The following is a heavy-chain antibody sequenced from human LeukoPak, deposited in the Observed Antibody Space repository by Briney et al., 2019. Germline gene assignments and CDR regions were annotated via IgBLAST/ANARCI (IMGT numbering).Heavy chain of an antibody. D-gene: IGHD2-2*01. CDR3: ARDKSSTGSPAFDAFDI. CDR1: GYTFTGYY. V-gene: IGHV1-2*04. CDR2: INPNSGGT. J-gene: IGHJ3*02. Sequence: ASVKVSCKASGYTFTGYYMHWVRQAPGQGLEWMGWINPNSGGTNYAQKFQGWVTMTRDTSISTAYMELSRLRSDDTAVYYCARDKSSTGSPAFDAFDIWGQGTMVTVSS.